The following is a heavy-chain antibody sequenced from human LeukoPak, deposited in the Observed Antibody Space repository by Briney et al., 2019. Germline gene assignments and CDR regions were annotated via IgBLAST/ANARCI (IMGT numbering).Heavy chain of an antibody. Sequence: SETLSLTCTVSGGSISSYYWSWIRQPPGKGLEWMGYIYYSGSTNYNPSLKSRVTISVDTSKNQFSLKLSSVTAADTAVYYCARDPAIYCSSTSCYTNWFDPWGQGTLVTVSS. CDR2: IYYSGST. CDR3: ARDPAIYCSSTSCYTNWFDP. V-gene: IGHV4-59*01. CDR1: GGSISSYY. D-gene: IGHD2-2*02. J-gene: IGHJ5*02.